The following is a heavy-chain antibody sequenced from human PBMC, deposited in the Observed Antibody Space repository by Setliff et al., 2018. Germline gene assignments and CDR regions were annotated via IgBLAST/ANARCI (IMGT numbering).Heavy chain of an antibody. Sequence: ETLSLTCTVSGDSISRSTYYWGWIRQSPGKGLDWIGTVDHSGNTFYNPSLKSRVTISVDTSKNQFSVRLNSVTAADTAVYYCARHWDFCGGNCPHNSIDYWGRGALVTVSS. CDR1: GDSISRSTYY. J-gene: IGHJ4*02. D-gene: IGHD2-21*02. CDR3: ARHWDFCGGNCPHNSIDY. V-gene: IGHV4-39*01. CDR2: VDHSGNT.